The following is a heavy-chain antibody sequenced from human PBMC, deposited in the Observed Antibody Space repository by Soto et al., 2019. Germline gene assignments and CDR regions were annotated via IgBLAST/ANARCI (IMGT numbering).Heavy chain of an antibody. CDR1: GGTFSSHS. J-gene: IGHJ4*02. Sequence: ASVKVSCKSSGGTFSSHSINWVRQAPGQGLEWMGWISAYNGNTNYAQKLQGRVTMTTDTSTSTAYMELRSLRSDDTAVYYCARGLYDILTGYRGASDYWGQGTLVTVSS. V-gene: IGHV1-18*01. CDR2: ISAYNGNT. D-gene: IGHD3-9*01. CDR3: ARGLYDILTGYRGASDY.